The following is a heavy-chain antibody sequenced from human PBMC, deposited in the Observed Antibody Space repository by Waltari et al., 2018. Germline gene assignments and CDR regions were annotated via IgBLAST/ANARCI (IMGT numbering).Heavy chain of an antibody. J-gene: IGHJ4*02. CDR2: INHSGST. CDR1: GGSFSGYY. D-gene: IGHD3-3*01. V-gene: IGHV4-34*01. CDR3: ARNLRGTIFGVVTSYYFDY. Sequence: QVQLQQWGAGLLKPSETLSLTCAVYGGSFSGYYWSWIRQPPRKGLEWIGEINHSGSTNYNPSLKSRVTISVDTSKNQFSLKLSSVTAADTAVYYCARNLRGTIFGVVTSYYFDYWGQGTLVTISS.